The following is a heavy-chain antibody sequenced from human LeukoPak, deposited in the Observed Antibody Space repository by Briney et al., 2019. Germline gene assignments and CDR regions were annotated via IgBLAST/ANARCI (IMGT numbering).Heavy chain of an antibody. CDR1: GFTFSSYA. CDR3: AKDAEMATITSGDY. V-gene: IGHV3-23*01. J-gene: IGHJ4*02. Sequence: GGSLRLSCAASGFTFSSYAMSWVRQAPGKGLEWVSAISGSGGSTYYADSVKGRFTISRDNSKNTLYLRMNSLRAEDTAVYYCAKDAEMATITSGDYWGQGTLVTVSS. CDR2: ISGSGGST. D-gene: IGHD5-12*01.